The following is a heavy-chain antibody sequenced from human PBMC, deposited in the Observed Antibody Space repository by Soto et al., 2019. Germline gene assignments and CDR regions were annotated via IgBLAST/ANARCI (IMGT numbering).Heavy chain of an antibody. CDR1: GGSISSSNW. CDR2: IYHSGST. V-gene: IGHV4-4*02. CDR3: ARDSFLRLGELSTLYYFDY. D-gene: IGHD3-16*02. Sequence: SETLSLTCAVSGGSISSSNWWSWVRQPPGKGLEWIGEIYHSGSTNYNPSLKSRVTISVDKSKNQFSLKLSSVTAADTAVYYCARDSFLRLGELSTLYYFDYWGQGTLVTVSS. J-gene: IGHJ4*02.